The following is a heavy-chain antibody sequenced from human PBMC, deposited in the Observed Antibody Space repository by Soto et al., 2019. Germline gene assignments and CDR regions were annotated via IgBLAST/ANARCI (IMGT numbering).Heavy chain of an antibody. J-gene: IGHJ3*02. CDR2: INHSGST. D-gene: IGHD2-2*01. CDR3: ARDRLGVVVPAAIINDAFDI. V-gene: IGHV4-34*01. Sequence: QVQLQQWGAGLLKPSETLSLTCAVYGGSFSGYYWSWIRQPPGKGLEWIGEINHSGSTNYNPSLKSRVTISVDTSKNQFSLKLSSVTAADTAVYYCARDRLGVVVPAAIINDAFDIWGQGTMVTVSS. CDR1: GGSFSGYY.